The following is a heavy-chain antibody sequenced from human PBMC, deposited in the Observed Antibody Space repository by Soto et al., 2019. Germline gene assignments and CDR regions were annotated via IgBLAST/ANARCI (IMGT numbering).Heavy chain of an antibody. Sequence: GGSLRLSCAASGFTFSSYWMSWVRQAPGKGLGWVANIKQDGSEKYYVDSVKGRFTISRDNAKNSLYLQMNSLRAEDTAVYYCASGPRIAAAGRVYWGQGTLVTVSS. CDR3: ASGPRIAAAGRVY. D-gene: IGHD6-13*01. CDR1: GFTFSSYW. V-gene: IGHV3-7*03. J-gene: IGHJ4*02. CDR2: IKQDGSEK.